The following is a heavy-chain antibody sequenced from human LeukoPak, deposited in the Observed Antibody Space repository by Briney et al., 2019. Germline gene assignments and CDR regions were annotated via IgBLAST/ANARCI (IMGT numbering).Heavy chain of an antibody. CDR2: INPNSGGT. J-gene: IGHJ6*02. V-gene: IGHV1-2*02. D-gene: IGHD3-3*01. CDR1: GYTFTGYY. Sequence: ASVTVSCKASGYTFTGYYMHWVRQAPGQGLERTGWINPNSGGTNYAQKFQGRVTMTRDTSISTAYMELSRLRSDDTAVYYCARDAHDFWSGYRGMDVWGQGTTVTVSS. CDR3: ARDAHDFWSGYRGMDV.